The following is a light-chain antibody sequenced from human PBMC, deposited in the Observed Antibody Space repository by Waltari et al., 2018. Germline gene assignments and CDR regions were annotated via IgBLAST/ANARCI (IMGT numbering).Light chain of an antibody. CDR1: QGIRSW. CDR2: ATS. J-gene: IGKJ4*01. Sequence: DIQMTQSPPSVSASGGDRVTITCRASQGIRSWLSWYQQKPGKAPKLLIYATSNLQSGVPSRFSGSGSGTEFTLTISSLQPEDVATYYCQEANSFPLTFGGGTKVEI. V-gene: IGKV1-12*01. CDR3: QEANSFPLT.